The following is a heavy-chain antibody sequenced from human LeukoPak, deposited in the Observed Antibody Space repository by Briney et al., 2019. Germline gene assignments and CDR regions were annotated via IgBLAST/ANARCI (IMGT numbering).Heavy chain of an antibody. CDR1: GFTFSSYW. D-gene: IGHD2-2*03. CDR3: AIGYCSSTSCPFDP. J-gene: IGHJ5*02. V-gene: IGHV3-74*01. CDR2: INSDGSST. Sequence: GGSLRLSCAASGFTFSSYWVHWVRQAPGKGLVWVSRINSDGSSTSYADSVKGRFTISRDNAKNTLYLQMNSLRAEDTAVYYCAIGYCSSTSCPFDPWGQGTLVTVSS.